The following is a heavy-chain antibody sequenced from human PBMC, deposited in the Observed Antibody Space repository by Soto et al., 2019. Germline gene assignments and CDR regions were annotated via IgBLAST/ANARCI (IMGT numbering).Heavy chain of an antibody. J-gene: IGHJ3*02. CDR2: IWYDGSNK. CDR1: GFTFSSYG. V-gene: IGHV3-33*01. Sequence: GGSLRLSCAASGFTFSSYGMHWVRQAPGKGLEWVAVIWYDGSNKYYADSVKGRFTISRDNSKNTLYLQMNSLRAEDTAVYYCARGITYYDFWSGYYGAFDIWGQGTMVTVSS. D-gene: IGHD3-3*01. CDR3: ARGITYYDFWSGYYGAFDI.